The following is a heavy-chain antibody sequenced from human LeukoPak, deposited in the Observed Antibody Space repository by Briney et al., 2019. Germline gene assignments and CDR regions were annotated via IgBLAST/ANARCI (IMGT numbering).Heavy chain of an antibody. CDR3: ARHVRSYAWYYDFWSGDPTLSPPTSVDFDY. CDR2: IYYSGST. Sequence: PETPSLTSTVSRGSISRSSYYWGWSRHPPGKGLEWIGSIYYSGSTYYNPSLKSRVTISVDTSKNQFSLKRSSVTAADTAVYYCARHVRSYAWYYDFWSGDPTLSPPTSVDFDYWGQGTLVTVSS. D-gene: IGHD3-3*01. CDR1: RGSISRSSYY. J-gene: IGHJ4*02. V-gene: IGHV4-39*01.